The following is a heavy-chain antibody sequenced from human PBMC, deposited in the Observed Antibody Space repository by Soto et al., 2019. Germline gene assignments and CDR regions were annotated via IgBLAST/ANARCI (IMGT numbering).Heavy chain of an antibody. Sequence: SETLSLTCTVSGGSVSSGSYYWSWIRQPPGKGLEWIGYIYYSGSTNYNPSLKSRVTISVDTSKNQFSLKLSSVTAADTAVYYFARSVLDYYYYMDVWGKGTTVTVSS. CDR1: GGSVSSGSYY. CDR3: ARSVLDYYYYMDV. V-gene: IGHV4-61*01. J-gene: IGHJ6*03. CDR2: IYYSGST.